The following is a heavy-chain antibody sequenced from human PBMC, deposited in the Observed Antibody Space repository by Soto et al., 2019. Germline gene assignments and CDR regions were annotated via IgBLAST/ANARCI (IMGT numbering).Heavy chain of an antibody. D-gene: IGHD3-10*01. CDR2: INPNSGNI. V-gene: IGHV1-8*01. Sequence: ASVKVSCKASGNTFTSYDINWVRQATGHGLEWMGWINPNSGNIGYAQKFQGRVTMTRDTAIRTAYMEVSRLRSDDTAVYCCARGRASGSYWGQGTLVTVS. J-gene: IGHJ4*02. CDR1: GNTFTSYD. CDR3: ARGRASGSY.